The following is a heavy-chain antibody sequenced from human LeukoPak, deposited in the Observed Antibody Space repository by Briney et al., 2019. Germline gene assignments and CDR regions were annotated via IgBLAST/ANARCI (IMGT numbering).Heavy chain of an antibody. CDR3: ARGRPGPEYYFDY. CDR1: GGSFSSYY. CDR2: IYYRGST. D-gene: IGHD2/OR15-2a*01. Sequence: SETLSLTCTVSGGSFSSYYWSWIRQPPGEGLEWIGYIYYRGSTNYNPSLKSRVTISLDTSKNQFSLKLSSVTAADRAVYYCARGRPGPEYYFDYWGQATLVTVSS. J-gene: IGHJ4*02. V-gene: IGHV4-59*01.